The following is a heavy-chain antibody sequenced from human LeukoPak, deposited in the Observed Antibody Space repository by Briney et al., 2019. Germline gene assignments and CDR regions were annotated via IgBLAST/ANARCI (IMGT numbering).Heavy chain of an antibody. V-gene: IGHV4-30-2*01. Sequence: SQTLSLTCAVSGGSISSGGYSWSWIRQPPGKGLEWIGYIYHSGSTYYNPSLKSRVTISVDRSKNQFSLKLSSVTAADTAEYYCARAFGVITTDAFDIWGQGTMVTVCS. D-gene: IGHD3-22*01. J-gene: IGHJ3*02. CDR2: IYHSGST. CDR1: GGSISSGGYS. CDR3: ARAFGVITTDAFDI.